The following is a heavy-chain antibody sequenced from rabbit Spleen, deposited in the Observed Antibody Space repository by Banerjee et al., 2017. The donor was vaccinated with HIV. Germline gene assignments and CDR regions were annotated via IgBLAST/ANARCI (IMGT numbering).Heavy chain of an antibody. Sequence: QEQLEESAGGLVQPGGSLKLSCKASGFTLSSYYMNWVRQAPGKGLEWIACIDTSDGDTDYANWPKGRFTISKTSSTTVTLQMTSLTAADTAPYFCARNYVNAFDPWGQGTLVTVS. J-gene: IGHJ2*01. CDR2: IDTSDGDT. V-gene: IGHV1S45*01. D-gene: IGHD1-1*01. CDR3: ARNYVNAFDP. CDR1: GFTLSSYYM.